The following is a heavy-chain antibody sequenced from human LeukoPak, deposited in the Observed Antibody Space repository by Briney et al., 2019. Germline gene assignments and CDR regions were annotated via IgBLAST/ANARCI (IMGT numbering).Heavy chain of an antibody. CDR1: GFILSQYG. CDR3: ARDGRYTANGWD. J-gene: IGHJ4*02. CDR2: IYHSGST. Sequence: GSLRLSCAASGFILSQYGFNWVRQPPGKGLEWIGEIYHSGSTNYNPSLKSRVTISVDKSKNQFSLKLSSVTAADTAVYYCARDGRYTANGWDWGQGTLVTVSS. V-gene: IGHV4-4*02. D-gene: IGHD5-18*01.